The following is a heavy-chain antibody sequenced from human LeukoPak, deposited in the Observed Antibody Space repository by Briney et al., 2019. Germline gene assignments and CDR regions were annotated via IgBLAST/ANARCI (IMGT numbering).Heavy chain of an antibody. CDR2: ISDCGGST. Sequence: GGSLRLSCAASGFTFSSYAMSWVRQAPGKGLEWVSIISDCGGSTYYADSVKGRFTISRDNSKSTLYLQMNSLRVEDTAVYYCAPSAFDYWGQGTLVTVSS. CDR3: APSAFDY. CDR1: GFTFSSYA. V-gene: IGHV3-23*01. J-gene: IGHJ4*02.